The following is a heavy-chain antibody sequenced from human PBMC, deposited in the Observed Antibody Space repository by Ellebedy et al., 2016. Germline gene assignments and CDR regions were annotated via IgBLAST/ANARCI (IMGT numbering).Heavy chain of an antibody. D-gene: IGHD3-22*01. CDR3: ARYYYDSSGYTDFDY. CDR2: IYPGDSDT. CDR1: GYSFTSYW. V-gene: IGHV5-51*01. Sequence: GGSLRLSCKGSGYSFTSYWIGWVRQMPGKGLEWMGIIYPGDSDTRYSPSFQGQVTISADKSISTAYLQWSSLKASDTAMYYCARYYYDSSGYTDFDYWGQGTLVTVSS. J-gene: IGHJ4*02.